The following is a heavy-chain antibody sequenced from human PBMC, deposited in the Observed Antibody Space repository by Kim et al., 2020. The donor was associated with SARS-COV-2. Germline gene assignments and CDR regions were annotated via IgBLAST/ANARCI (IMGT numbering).Heavy chain of an antibody. D-gene: IGHD6-19*01. V-gene: IGHV3-21*01. J-gene: IGHJ4*02. CDR2: ISSSSSYI. Sequence: GGSLRLSCAASGFTFSSYSMNWVRQAPGKGLEWVSSISSSSSYIYYADSVKGRFTISRDNAKNSLYLQMNSLRAEDTAVYYCARDQNPSSGWGLLGISDYWGQGTLVTVSS. CDR3: ARDQNPSSGWGLLGISDY. CDR1: GFTFSSYS.